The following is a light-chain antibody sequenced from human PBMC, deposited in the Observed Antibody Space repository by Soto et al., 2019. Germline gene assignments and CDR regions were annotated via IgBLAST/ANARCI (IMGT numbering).Light chain of an antibody. CDR2: GAS. CDR3: QNFSDSPFT. CDR1: ETISRHY. V-gene: IGKV3-20*01. Sequence: PGERATLSCRASETISRHYIAWYQQKPGQAPRLLIFGASTTPTGIPDRFSGSWSGTDFTLTISRLEPEDFAVYYCQNFSDSPFTFGPGTKVDIK. J-gene: IGKJ3*01.